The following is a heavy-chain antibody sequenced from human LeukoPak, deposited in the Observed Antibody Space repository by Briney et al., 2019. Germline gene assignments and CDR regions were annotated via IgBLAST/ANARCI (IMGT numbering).Heavy chain of an antibody. Sequence: GGSLRLSCAASGFTFSSYGMHWVRQAPGKVLEWVAVISYDGSNKYYADSVKGRFTISRDNSKNTLYLQMNSLRAEDTAVYYCAKDLSRGYCSGGSCYEGGGFDYWGQGTLVTVSS. CDR2: ISYDGSNK. V-gene: IGHV3-30*18. J-gene: IGHJ4*02. CDR3: AKDLSRGYCSGGSCYEGGGFDY. D-gene: IGHD2-15*01. CDR1: GFTFSSYG.